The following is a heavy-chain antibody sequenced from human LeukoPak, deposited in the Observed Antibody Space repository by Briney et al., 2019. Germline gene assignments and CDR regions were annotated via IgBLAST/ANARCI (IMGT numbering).Heavy chain of an antibody. Sequence: SETLSLTCTVSGGSISSSSYYWGWIRQPPGKGLEWIGSIYYSGSTYYNPSLKSRVTISVDTSKNQFSLKLSSVTAADTAVYYCAMYGTALDYWGQGTLVTVSS. J-gene: IGHJ4*02. CDR1: GGSISSSSYY. V-gene: IGHV4-39*07. D-gene: IGHD5-18*01. CDR3: AMYGTALDY. CDR2: IYYSGST.